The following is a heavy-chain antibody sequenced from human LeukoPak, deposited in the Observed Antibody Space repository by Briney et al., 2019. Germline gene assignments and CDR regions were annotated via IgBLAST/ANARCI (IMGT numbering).Heavy chain of an antibody. CDR1: GFTFSSYS. D-gene: IGHD3-10*01. V-gene: IGHV3-30*18. CDR2: ISYDGSNK. Sequence: GRSLRLSCAASGFTFSSYSMHWVRQAPGKGLEWVAVISYDGSNKYYADSVKGRFTISRDNSKNTLYLQMNGLRAEDTAVYYCAKDNIWFGEESLDYWGQGTLVTVSS. J-gene: IGHJ4*02. CDR3: AKDNIWFGEESLDY.